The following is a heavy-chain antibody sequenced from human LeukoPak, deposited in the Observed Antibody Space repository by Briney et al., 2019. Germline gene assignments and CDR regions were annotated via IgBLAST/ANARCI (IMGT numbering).Heavy chain of an antibody. CDR2: ISGNAGNT. V-gene: IGHV3-23*01. Sequence: GGSLRLSCAASGFTFSSYSMNWVRQAPGKGLEWVSAISGNAGNTYDADSVKGRFTISRDNSKNTLYLQMNSLRAEDTAVYYCAKDREVSYYYFYYGMDVRGQGTTVTVSS. CDR3: AKDREVSYYYFYYGMDV. CDR1: GFTFSSYS. J-gene: IGHJ6*02. D-gene: IGHD3-16*02.